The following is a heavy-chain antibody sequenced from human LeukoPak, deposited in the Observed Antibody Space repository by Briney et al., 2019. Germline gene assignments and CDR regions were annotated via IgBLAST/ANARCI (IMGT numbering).Heavy chain of an antibody. D-gene: IGHD1-26*01. J-gene: IGHJ1*01. CDR1: GFIFTSYA. CDR3: AKEARDVGALGEFFGH. Sequence: PGGSLRLSCEASGFIFTSYAMNWVRQTPGKGLEWVSGISGYSGSTEYADAVKGRFVISRDNSKNMLHLQMNSLKSEDTAVYYCAKEARDVGALGEFFGHWGQGTLVIVSS. V-gene: IGHV3-23*01. CDR2: ISGYSGST.